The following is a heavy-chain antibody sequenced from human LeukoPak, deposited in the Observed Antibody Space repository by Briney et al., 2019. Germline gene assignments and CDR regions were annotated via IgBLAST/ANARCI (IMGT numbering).Heavy chain of an antibody. CDR2: LSPHGNYE. V-gene: IGHV3-33*01. CDR3: ARDWIDRSLDY. J-gene: IGHJ4*02. D-gene: IGHD2-2*03. CDR1: GFTFSDYG. Sequence: GRSLRLSRAASGFTFSDYGIHWVRQAPGKGLEWVAVLSPHGNYEYYADSVQGRFTISRDDSKNTVYLQMNSLRDEDTAIYYCARDWIDRSLDYWGQGTLVTASS.